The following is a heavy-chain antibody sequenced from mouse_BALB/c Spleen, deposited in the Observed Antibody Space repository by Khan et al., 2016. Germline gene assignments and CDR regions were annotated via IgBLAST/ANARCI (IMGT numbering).Heavy chain of an antibody. CDR2: ISPGNGDI. J-gene: IGHJ2*01. CDR1: GYTFTDHA. V-gene: IGHV1S53*02. D-gene: IGHD2-14*01. Sequence: QAQLQQSDAELVKPGASVKISCKASGYTFTDHAIHWVKQKPEQGLEWIGYISPGNGDIKYNEKFKGKATLTADTYSSTAYMKLNSMTSEASDVYCCARNYRYDNKYYFDYWCQGTTLTVSS. CDR3: ARNYRYDNKYYFDY.